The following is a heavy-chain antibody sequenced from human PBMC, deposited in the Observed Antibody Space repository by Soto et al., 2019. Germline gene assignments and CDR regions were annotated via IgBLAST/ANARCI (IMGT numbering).Heavy chain of an antibody. CDR1: GFSFSTYT. J-gene: IGHJ4*02. CDR2: FYGGGSTST. V-gene: IGHV3-23*01. Sequence: LQLLESGGSLVQPGGSLRLSCAAAGFSFSTYTMSWVRQAPGKGPEWVAGFYGGGSTSTFYADSVKGRFTISRDNSKNMLFLQMNGLRAEDTAIYYCAKDRHPDGIWSCDCWGQGTLVTVSP. CDR3: AKDRHPDGIWSCDC. D-gene: IGHD1-20*01.